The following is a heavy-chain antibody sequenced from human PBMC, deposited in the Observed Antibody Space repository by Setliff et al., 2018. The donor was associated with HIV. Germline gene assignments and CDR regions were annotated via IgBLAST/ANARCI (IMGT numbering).Heavy chain of an antibody. J-gene: IGHJ4*02. CDR3: AKDRYSTGWHLDH. D-gene: IGHD6-19*01. CDR2: IRYDGTNE. CDR1: GFSFGSYG. V-gene: IGHV3-30*02. Sequence: PGGSLRLSCAASGFSFGSYGLHWVRQAPGKGLEWLTFIRYDGTNEYYADSVKGRFSISRDNSKNTVNLQMISLIGEDTAVYYCAKDRYSTGWHLDHWGQGTPVTVS.